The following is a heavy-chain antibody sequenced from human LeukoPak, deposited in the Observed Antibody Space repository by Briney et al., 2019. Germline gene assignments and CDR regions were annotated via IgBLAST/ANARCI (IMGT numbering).Heavy chain of an antibody. CDR2: IFGSGGSP. V-gene: IGHV3-23*01. Sequence: PGGSLRVSCAASGFTFNSYAMYWVRQAPGKGLEWISGIFGSGGSPHYADSVKGRFTISRDNSQEIVYLQLDSLRVEDTALYYCGKTTVGYSSGRYPGWPVDYWGQGALVTVSS. J-gene: IGHJ4*02. D-gene: IGHD2-15*01. CDR3: GKTTVGYSSGRYPGWPVDY. CDR1: GFTFNSYA.